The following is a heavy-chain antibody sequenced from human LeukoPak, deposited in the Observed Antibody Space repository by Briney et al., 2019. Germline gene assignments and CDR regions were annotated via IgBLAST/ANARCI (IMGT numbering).Heavy chain of an antibody. D-gene: IGHD6-19*01. CDR1: GFTFSSYG. Sequence: GGSLRLSCAASGFTFSSYGMHWVRQAPGKGLEWVAFIRYDGSNKYYADSVKGRFTISRDNSKNTLYLQMNSLRAEDTAVYYCAKEKEQWLVRAYFQHWGQGTLVTVSS. J-gene: IGHJ1*01. CDR2: IRYDGSNK. CDR3: AKEKEQWLVRAYFQH. V-gene: IGHV3-30*02.